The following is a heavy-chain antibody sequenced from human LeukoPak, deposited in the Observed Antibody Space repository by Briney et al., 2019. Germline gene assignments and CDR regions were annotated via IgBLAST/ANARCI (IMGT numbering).Heavy chain of an antibody. D-gene: IGHD6-13*01. CDR3: ARSDSSSWGYYYYYYMDV. V-gene: IGHV4-59*01. Sequence: SETLSLTCTVSGVSISSYYWSWIRQPPGKGLEWIGYIYHSGSTNYNPSLKSRVTISVDTSKNQFSLKLSSVTAADTAVYYCARSDSSSWGYYYYYYMDVWGKGTTVTVSS. J-gene: IGHJ6*03. CDR1: GVSISSYY. CDR2: IYHSGST.